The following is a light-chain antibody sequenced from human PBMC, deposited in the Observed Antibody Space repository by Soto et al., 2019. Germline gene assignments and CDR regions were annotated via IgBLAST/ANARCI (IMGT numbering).Light chain of an antibody. CDR2: CVS. CDR1: QSVGTY. CDR3: QHRSIWPVS. Sequence: IVLPQNPPTLSLSPGETATPSCKAMQSVGTYLAWYPQKPGQSPRLLMFCVSNRATGIPARFSGSGSGTDFTLTISSLEPEDFGVYYCQHRSIWPVSFGQGGRLEI. V-gene: IGKV3-11*01. J-gene: IGKJ5*01.